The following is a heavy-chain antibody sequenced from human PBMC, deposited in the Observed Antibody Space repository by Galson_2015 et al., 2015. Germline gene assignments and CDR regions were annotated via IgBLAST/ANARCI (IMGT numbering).Heavy chain of an antibody. CDR2: ISGSGGST. V-gene: IGHV3-23*01. Sequence: SLRLSCAASGFTFSSYAMSWVRQAPGKGLEWVSAISGSGGSTYYADSVKGRFTISRDNSKNTLYLQMNSLRAEDTAVYYCAKALARWDVDTAFAEYFQHWGQGTLVTVSS. D-gene: IGHD5-18*01. CDR3: AKALARWDVDTAFAEYFQH. J-gene: IGHJ1*01. CDR1: GFTFSSYA.